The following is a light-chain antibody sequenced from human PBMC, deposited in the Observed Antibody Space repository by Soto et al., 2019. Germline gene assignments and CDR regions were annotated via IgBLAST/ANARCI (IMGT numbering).Light chain of an antibody. CDR2: EDD. CDR1: SGSIASNF. CDR3: QSNDGSNHWM. J-gene: IGLJ3*02. Sequence: NFMLAQPHSVSDSPGKTVNISCTRSSGSIASNFVQWYQQRPGSAPNTVIFEDDQRATGVPARFSGSIDRSSNSASLTISGLKAEDEADYYCQSNDGSNHWMFGGGTKLTVL. V-gene: IGLV6-57*04.